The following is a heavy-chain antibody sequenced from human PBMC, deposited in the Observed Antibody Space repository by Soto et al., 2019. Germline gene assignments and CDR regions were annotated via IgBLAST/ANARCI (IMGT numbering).Heavy chain of an antibody. CDR3: AAASSSPYGYYYYGMDV. D-gene: IGHD6-13*01. V-gene: IGHV1-58*01. Sequence: GASVKVSCKASGFTFTSSAVQWVRQARGQRLEWIGWIVVGSGNTNYAQKFQERVTITRDMSTSTAYMELSSLRSEDTAVYYCAAASSSPYGYYYYGMDVWGQGTPGTCSS. J-gene: IGHJ6*02. CDR1: GFTFTSSA. CDR2: IVVGSGNT.